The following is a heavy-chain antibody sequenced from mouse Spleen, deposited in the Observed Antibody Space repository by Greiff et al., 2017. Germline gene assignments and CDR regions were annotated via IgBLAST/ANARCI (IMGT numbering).Heavy chain of an antibody. CDR1: GFSLTSYA. J-gene: IGHJ4*01. CDR2: IWTGGGT. CDR3: ASHIYYGNYYAMDY. Sequence: QVQLQQSGPGLVAPSQSLSITCTVSGFSLTSYAISWVRQPPGKGLEWLGVIWTGGGTNYNSALKSRLSISKDNSKSQVFLKMNSLQTDDTARYYCASHIYYGNYYAMDYWGQGTSVTVSS. V-gene: IGHV2-9-1*01. D-gene: IGHD2-1*01.